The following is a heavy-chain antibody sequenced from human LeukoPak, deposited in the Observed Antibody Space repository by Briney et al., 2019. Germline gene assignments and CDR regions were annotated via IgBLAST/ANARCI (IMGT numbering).Heavy chain of an antibody. CDR2: FDPEDGET. D-gene: IGHD3-3*01. Sequence: GASVKVSCKVSGYTLTELSMHWVRQAPGKGLEWMGGFDPEDGETIYAQKFQGRVTMTEDTSTDTAYMELSSLRSEDTAVYYCATDRLSDFWSGYPGYYYGMDVWGQGTTVTVSS. CDR1: GYTLTELS. CDR3: ATDRLSDFWSGYPGYYYGMDV. J-gene: IGHJ6*02. V-gene: IGHV1-24*01.